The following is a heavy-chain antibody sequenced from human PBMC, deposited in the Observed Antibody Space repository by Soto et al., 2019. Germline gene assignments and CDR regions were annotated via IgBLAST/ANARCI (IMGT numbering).Heavy chain of an antibody. Sequence: PSETLSLTCAVSSGSISSSNWWSWVRQPPGKGLEWIGEIYHSGSTNYNPSLKSRVTISVDKSKNQFSLKLSSVTAADTAVYYCARVPHPLRYCSSTSCQTYYYYYYMDVWGKGTTVTVSS. CDR2: IYHSGST. CDR3: ARVPHPLRYCSSTSCQTYYYYYYMDV. D-gene: IGHD2-2*01. CDR1: SGSISSSNW. V-gene: IGHV4-4*02. J-gene: IGHJ6*03.